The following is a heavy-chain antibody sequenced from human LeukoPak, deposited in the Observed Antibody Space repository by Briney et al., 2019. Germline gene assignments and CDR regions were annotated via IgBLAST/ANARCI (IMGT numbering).Heavy chain of an antibody. D-gene: IGHD1-1*01. CDR3: ARDGSGAFNS. CDR1: GYTFTSYG. Sequence: ASVKVSCKASGYTFTSYGISWVRQAPGQGLEWMGWSSTYNGNTNYAQKFQGRVTMTTDTSTSTAYMELRSPRSDDTAVYYCARDGSGAFNSWGQGTLVTVPS. V-gene: IGHV1-18*01. J-gene: IGHJ4*02. CDR2: SSTYNGNT.